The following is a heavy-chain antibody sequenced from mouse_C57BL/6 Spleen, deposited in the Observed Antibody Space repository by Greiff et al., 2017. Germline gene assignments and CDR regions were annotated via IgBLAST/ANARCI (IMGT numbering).Heavy chain of an antibody. V-gene: IGHV3-6*01. CDR3: ARDPYYYGSRDWYFDV. CDR1: GYSITSGYY. CDR2: ISYDGSN. J-gene: IGHJ1*03. D-gene: IGHD1-1*01. Sequence: EVKLEESGPGLVKPSQSLSLTCSVTGYSITSGYYWNWIRQFPGNKLEWMGYISYDGSNNYNPSLKNRISITRATSKNQFFLKLKSVTTEDTATYYCARDPYYYGSRDWYFDVWGTGTTVTVSS.